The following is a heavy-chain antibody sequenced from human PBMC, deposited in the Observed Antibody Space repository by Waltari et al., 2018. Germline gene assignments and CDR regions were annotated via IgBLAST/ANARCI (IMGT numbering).Heavy chain of an antibody. V-gene: IGHV4-4*02. D-gene: IGHD2-15*01. J-gene: IGHJ4*02. CDR1: GESMSSVDW. Sequence: QMQMQESGPGLVKPSETLSVTCTVSGESMSSVDWWSSVRQSPEKGLQWLGHIQSRRRTHYKPSFESRVSISVDPSSNQFSRRMTSTTAADTAVYYCARDRGRGIYLDSWGRGTLVTVSA. CDR3: ARDRGRGIYLDS. CDR2: IQSRRRT.